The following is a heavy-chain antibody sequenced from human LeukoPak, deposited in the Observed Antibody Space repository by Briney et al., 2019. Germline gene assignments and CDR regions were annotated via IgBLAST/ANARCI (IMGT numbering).Heavy chain of an antibody. CDR1: GFTFSTHG. CDR2: IWKYGSNK. CDR3: ARGGIAAADIDY. D-gene: IGHD6-13*01. V-gene: IGHV3-33*01. Sequence: GRSLRLSCAASGFTFSTHGMDSVRQAPGKGMEWVAGIWKYGSNKYYADSVKGRFTISRDISKNTLHLQMNSLRAEDTAIYYCARGGIAAADIDYWGQVTLVTVSS. J-gene: IGHJ4*02.